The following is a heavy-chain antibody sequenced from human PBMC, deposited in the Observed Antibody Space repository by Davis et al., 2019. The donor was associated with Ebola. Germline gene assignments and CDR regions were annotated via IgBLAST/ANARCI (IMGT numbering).Heavy chain of an antibody. CDR1: GESFTGHL. CDR2: ISQGGVT. Sequence: MPGGSLRLSCAVYGESFTGHLWSWIRQPPGKGLEWLGAISQGGVTNYNPSLKSRVTISVDTSKNQFSLTLTSVTAADTASYYCARTEPPYCSRGRCSDHQYGVDVWGQGTTVTVSS. D-gene: IGHD2-15*01. V-gene: IGHV4-34*01. CDR3: ARTEPPYCSRGRCSDHQYGVDV. J-gene: IGHJ6*02.